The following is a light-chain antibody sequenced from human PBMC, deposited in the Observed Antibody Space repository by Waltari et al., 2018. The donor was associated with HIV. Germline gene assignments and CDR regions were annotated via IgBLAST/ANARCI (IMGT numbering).Light chain of an antibody. CDR3: CSYAGGRVFVL. V-gene: IGLV2-23*02. CDR2: EVS. J-gene: IGLJ2*01. Sequence: QSALTQPASVSGSPGQSITISCTGTISDIGSYNLVSWYQQYPGRAPKLIIYEVSKRPSGVSYRFSGSKSGNRASLTVAGLKVEDDADYYCCSYAGGRVFVLFCGGTRLTV. CDR1: ISDIGSYNL.